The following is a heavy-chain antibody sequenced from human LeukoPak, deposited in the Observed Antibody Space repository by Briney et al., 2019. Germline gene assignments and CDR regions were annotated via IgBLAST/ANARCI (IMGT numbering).Heavy chain of an antibody. J-gene: IGHJ3*02. CDR2: ISYDGSNK. Sequence: PGGSLRLSCAASGFTFSSYAMHWVRQAPGKGLEWVAVISYDGSNKYYADSVKGRFTISRDISMNTLYLQMNSLRPEDTAVYYCARDFQAFDIWGQGTLVTVSS. V-gene: IGHV3-30-3*01. CDR3: ARDFQAFDI. CDR1: GFTFSSYA.